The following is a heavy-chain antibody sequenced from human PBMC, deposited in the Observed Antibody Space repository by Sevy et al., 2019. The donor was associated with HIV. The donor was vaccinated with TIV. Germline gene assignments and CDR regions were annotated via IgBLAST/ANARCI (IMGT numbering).Heavy chain of an antibody. D-gene: IGHD3-3*01. CDR2: ISYDGSNK. CDR1: GFTFSSYG. V-gene: IGHV3-30*18. Sequence: GGSLRLSCAASGFTFSSYGMHWVRQAPGKGLEWVAVISYDGSNKYYADSVKGRFTFSRDNSKNTLYLQMNSLRAEDTDVYYCAKDPLDFWSGYYMDDYFDYWGQGTLVTVSS. J-gene: IGHJ4*02. CDR3: AKDPLDFWSGYYMDDYFDY.